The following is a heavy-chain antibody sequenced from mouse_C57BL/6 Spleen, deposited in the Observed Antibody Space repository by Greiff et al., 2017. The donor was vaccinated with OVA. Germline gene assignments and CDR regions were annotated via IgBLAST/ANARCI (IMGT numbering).Heavy chain of an antibody. Sequence: VQLQQPGAELVKPGASVKLSCKASGYTFTSYWMHWVKQRPGQGLEWIGMIHPNSGSTNYNEKFKSKATLTVDKSSSTAYMQLSSLTSEDSAVYYCARRGYYGSSENWYFDVWGTGTTVTVSS. J-gene: IGHJ1*03. CDR1: GYTFTSYW. CDR2: IHPNSGST. V-gene: IGHV1-64*01. D-gene: IGHD1-1*01. CDR3: ARRGYYGSSENWYFDV.